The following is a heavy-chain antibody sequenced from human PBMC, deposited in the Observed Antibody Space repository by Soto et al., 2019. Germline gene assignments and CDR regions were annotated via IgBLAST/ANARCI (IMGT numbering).Heavy chain of an antibody. D-gene: IGHD3-16*01. V-gene: IGHV3-48*02. J-gene: IGHJ6*02. Sequence: EVQLVESGGGLVQPGGSLRLSCAASGFTLSNYAVNWVHQAPGKGLEWVSYISSDSRYIYYGDSVKGRFTISRDNARNSVYLQMNSLRDEDTAVYYCARIKLVEFFFTNVDVYDMDVWGQGTPVTVSS. CDR1: GFTLSNYA. CDR2: ISSDSRYI. CDR3: ARIKLVEFFFTNVDVYDMDV.